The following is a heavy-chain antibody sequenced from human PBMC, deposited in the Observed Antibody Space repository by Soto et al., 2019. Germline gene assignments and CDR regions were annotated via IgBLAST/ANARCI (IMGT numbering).Heavy chain of an antibody. J-gene: IGHJ6*03. CDR1: GFTFSSYW. Sequence: PGGSLRLSCAASGFTFSSYWMHWVRQAPGKGLVWVSRINSDGSSTSYADSVKGRFTISRDNAKNTLYLQMNSLRAEDTAVYYCARAISYYVYYYYMDVWGKGTTVTVSS. CDR3: ARAISYYVYYYYMDV. V-gene: IGHV3-74*01. CDR2: INSDGSST. D-gene: IGHD3-10*01.